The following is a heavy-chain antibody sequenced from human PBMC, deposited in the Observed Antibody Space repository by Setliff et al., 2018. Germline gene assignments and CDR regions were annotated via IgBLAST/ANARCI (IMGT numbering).Heavy chain of an antibody. V-gene: IGHV5-51*01. Sequence: GESLKISCKGSGYSYASYWIGWVRQMPGKGLEWMGFIYPGDSDTRYNPSFQGQVTISADKSISTAYLQWSSLKASDTAMYYCARLRIAAAATNYFDYWGQGTLVTVSS. CDR1: GYSYASYW. J-gene: IGHJ4*02. CDR2: IYPGDSDT. D-gene: IGHD6-13*01. CDR3: ARLRIAAAATNYFDY.